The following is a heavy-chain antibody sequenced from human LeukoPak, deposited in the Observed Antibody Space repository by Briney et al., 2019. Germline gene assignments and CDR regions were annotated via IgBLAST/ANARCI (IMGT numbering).Heavy chain of an antibody. D-gene: IGHD4-17*01. Sequence: GASVKVSCKASGYTFTSYGIRWVRQAPGQGLEWMGWSSAYNGNTNNAQKLQGRVTMTTDTSTSTAYMELRSLRSDDTAVYYCAKAASKRTDYGDYAFYYYMDVWGKGTTVTISS. CDR3: AKAASKRTDYGDYAFYYYMDV. CDR2: SSAYNGNT. J-gene: IGHJ6*03. V-gene: IGHV1-18*01. CDR1: GYTFTSYG.